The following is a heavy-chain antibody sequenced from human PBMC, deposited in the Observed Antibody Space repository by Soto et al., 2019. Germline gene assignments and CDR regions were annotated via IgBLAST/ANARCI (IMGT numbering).Heavy chain of an antibody. CDR2: MYYNVNI. CDR1: GGAIINSY. J-gene: IGHJ5*02. V-gene: IGHV4-59*01. Sequence: SESLSLTFNVSGGAIINSYWTWVRQAPEKGLEWIGYMYYNVNINYNPSLKSRVTMSIDTSKNQFSLTLKSVTAADTAVYYCASGGNWFDPWGQGVLVTVSS. D-gene: IGHD3-16*01. CDR3: ASGGNWFDP.